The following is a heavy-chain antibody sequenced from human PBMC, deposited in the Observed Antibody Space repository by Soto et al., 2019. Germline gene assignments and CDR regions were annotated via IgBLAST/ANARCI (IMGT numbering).Heavy chain of an antibody. D-gene: IGHD3-10*01. J-gene: IGHJ4*03. Sequence: EVRLLESGGGLVQPGGSLRLSCAGSGFTFSSNAMSWVRQAPGKGLEWVSSVSGDGYASDYADSVKGRFTVSRHNSKNTLYLQMNSPRAEDTAVYYCAKRHYYGSGSFALATWGQGTLVTVSS. CDR2: VSGDGYAS. CDR3: AKRHYYGSGSFALAT. CDR1: GFTFSSNA. V-gene: IGHV3-23*01.